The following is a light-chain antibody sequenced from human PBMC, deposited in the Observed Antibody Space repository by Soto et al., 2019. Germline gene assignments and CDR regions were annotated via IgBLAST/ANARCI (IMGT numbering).Light chain of an antibody. CDR3: QKYNSVPL. CDR2: AAS. Sequence: DIQRTQSPSSLSASVGDRVTITCRASQGISNAIAWYQQKPGKAAKLLISAASTLQSGVTSRFSGSGSGTDFTLTISSLQTEDVATYSCQKYNSVPLFGPGTKVDIK. CDR1: QGISNA. J-gene: IGKJ3*01. V-gene: IGKV1-27*01.